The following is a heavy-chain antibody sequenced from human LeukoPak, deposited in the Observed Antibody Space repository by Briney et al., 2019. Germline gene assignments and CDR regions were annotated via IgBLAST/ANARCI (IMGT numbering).Heavy chain of an antibody. D-gene: IGHD3-22*01. J-gene: IGHJ4*02. CDR3: ARVDYDSSGYHFDY. CDR2: IYYSGST. Sequence: SQTLSLTCTVSGGSISSGGYYWSWLRQHPGKGLEWIGYIYYSGSTYYNPSLKSRVTISVDTSKNQFSLKLSSVTAADTAVYYCARVDYDSSGYHFDYWGQGTLVTVSS. CDR1: GGSISSGGYY. V-gene: IGHV4-31*03.